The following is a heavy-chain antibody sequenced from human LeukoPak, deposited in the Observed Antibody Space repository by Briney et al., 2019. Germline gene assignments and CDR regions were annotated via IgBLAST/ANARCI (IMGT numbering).Heavy chain of an antibody. CDR1: GGSISNSNYY. CDR3: ARDNIVVVAATKAYYFDY. V-gene: IGHV4-39*02. Sequence: SETLSLTCTVSGGSISNSNYYWGWLRQPPGKGLEWLGSIYYSGSTYYNPSLKSRVTISVDTSKNHFSLKLSSVTAADTAVYYCARDNIVVVAATKAYYFDYWGQGTLVTVSS. J-gene: IGHJ4*02. D-gene: IGHD2-15*01. CDR2: IYYSGST.